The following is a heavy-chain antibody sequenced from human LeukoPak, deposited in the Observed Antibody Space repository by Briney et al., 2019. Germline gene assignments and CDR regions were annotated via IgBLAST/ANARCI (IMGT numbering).Heavy chain of an antibody. CDR2: ISSSSSYM. V-gene: IGHV3-21*01. CDR3: VRDAFSSSWLGDY. CDR1: GFTFSTYS. J-gene: IGHJ4*02. D-gene: IGHD6-13*01. Sequence: GSLRLSCAASGFTFSTYSMNWVRQAPGKGLEWVSSISSSSSYMYYADSVKGRFIISRDNAKNSLYLQLKTLRGEDTAVYYCVRDAFSSSWLGDYWGLGTLVTVSS.